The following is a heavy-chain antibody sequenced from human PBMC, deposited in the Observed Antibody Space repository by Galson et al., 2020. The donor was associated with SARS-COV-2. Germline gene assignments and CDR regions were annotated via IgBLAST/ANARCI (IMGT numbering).Heavy chain of an antibody. CDR2: IKSITDGGTT. Sequence: GESLKISCAASGFTFSNTWMSWVRQAPGKGLEWVGRIKSITDGGTTDYAAPVKGRFTISRDDSKNTLSLQMNSLQTDYTAVYYCTTGQNLGTNGYWGQGTLVTVSS. CDR1: GFTFSNTW. D-gene: IGHD3-16*01. CDR3: TTGQNLGTNGY. V-gene: IGHV3-15*01. J-gene: IGHJ4*02.